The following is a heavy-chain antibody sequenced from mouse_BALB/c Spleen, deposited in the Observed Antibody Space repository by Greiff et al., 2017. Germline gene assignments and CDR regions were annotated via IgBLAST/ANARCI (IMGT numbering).Heavy chain of an antibody. CDR2: ISSGSSTI. CDR1: GFTFSSFG. V-gene: IGHV5-17*02. D-gene: IGHD2-4*01. Sequence: EVKLVESGGGLVQPGGSRKLSCAASGFTFSSFGMHWVRQAPEKGLEWVAYISSGSSTIYYADTVKGRFTISRDNPKNTLFLQMTSLRSEDTAMYYCARSGGYDYSMDYWGQGTSVTVSS. CDR3: ARSGGYDYSMDY. J-gene: IGHJ4*01.